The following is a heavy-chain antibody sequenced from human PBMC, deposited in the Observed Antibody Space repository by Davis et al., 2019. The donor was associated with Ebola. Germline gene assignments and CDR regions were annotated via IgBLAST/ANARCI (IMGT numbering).Heavy chain of an antibody. Sequence: GESLKISCAASGFTFSTYGMHWVRQAPGKGLEWVAFIRYDGSNKNYADSVKGRFTISRDNSKNTLYLQMNSLRGEDTALYYCAKFPSATVIWGQGTLVTVSS. V-gene: IGHV3-30*02. J-gene: IGHJ4*02. D-gene: IGHD5-18*01. CDR3: AKFPSATVI. CDR2: IRYDGSNK. CDR1: GFTFSTYG.